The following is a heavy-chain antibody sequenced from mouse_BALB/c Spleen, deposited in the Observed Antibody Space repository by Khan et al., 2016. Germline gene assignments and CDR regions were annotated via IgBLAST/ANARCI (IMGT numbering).Heavy chain of an antibody. Sequence: EVELVESGGGLVKPGGSLKLSCAASGFTFSDSYMYWVRQTPEKRLEWVATISDGGAYTSYPDSVKGRITMSRDNAKNNRDLQKNRLESEDTAMDYCARTYGNNGDIEDWGAGTTVTVSS. CDR1: GFTFSDSY. CDR2: ISDGGAYT. D-gene: IGHD2-1*01. J-gene: IGHJ1*01. CDR3: ARTYGNNGDIED. V-gene: IGHV5-4*02.